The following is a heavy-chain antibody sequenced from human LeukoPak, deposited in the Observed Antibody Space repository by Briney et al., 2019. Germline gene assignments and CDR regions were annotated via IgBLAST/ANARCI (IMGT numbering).Heavy chain of an antibody. D-gene: IGHD6-19*01. CDR3: VRDGVAGVYYFDY. Sequence: ASVKVSCKASGYTFTSYYMHWVRQAPGQGLEWMGIINPSGGSTNYAQKFQGRVTMTRDMSTSTVYMELSSLRSEDTAVYYSVRDGVAGVYYFDYWGQGTLVTVSS. CDR2: INPSGGST. V-gene: IGHV1-46*01. CDR1: GYTFTSYY. J-gene: IGHJ4*02.